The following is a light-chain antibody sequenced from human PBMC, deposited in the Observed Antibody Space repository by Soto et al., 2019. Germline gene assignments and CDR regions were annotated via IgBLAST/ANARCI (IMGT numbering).Light chain of an antibody. CDR1: QCISSW. Sequence: DIQLTQPPSTLSASVGDRVTITCRASQCISSWLAWHQHLPGKAPKLLIDDASVLEAGFPSRFSVFSSVTGFALTINSLQPDDCATYYGHQNYSYSPEGRAFGQGTKVDIK. CDR2: DAS. CDR3: HQNYSYSPEGRA. V-gene: IGKV1-5*01. J-gene: IGKJ1*01.